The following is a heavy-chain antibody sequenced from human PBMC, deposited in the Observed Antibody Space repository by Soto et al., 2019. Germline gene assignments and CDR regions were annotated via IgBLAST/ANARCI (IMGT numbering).Heavy chain of an antibody. Sequence: QVPLVQSGAEVKKPGASVKVSCKASGYMFTGNGMSWVRQAPGQGLEWMGWISTYNGDTKFVEKYQGRVTMTKDAGTTTAYMELRTLPSDATAAYYCASNRWNAPLDYWGRGTLVTVSS. CDR1: GYMFTGNG. J-gene: IGHJ4*02. D-gene: IGHD1-1*01. CDR2: ISTYNGDT. V-gene: IGHV1-18*04. CDR3: ASNRWNAPLDY.